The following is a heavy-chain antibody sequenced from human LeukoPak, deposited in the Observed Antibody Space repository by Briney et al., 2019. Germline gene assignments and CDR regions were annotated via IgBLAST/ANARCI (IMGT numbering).Heavy chain of an antibody. V-gene: IGHV3-30*02. CDR1: GFTFSSYG. Sequence: GGSLRLSCAASGFTFSSYGMHWVRQAPGKGLEWVAFIRYDGSNKYYADSVKGRFTISRDNSKNTLYLQMNSLRAEDTAVYYCASCIAAAGAPFDYWGQGTLVTVSS. CDR3: ASCIAAAGAPFDY. CDR2: IRYDGSNK. D-gene: IGHD6-13*01. J-gene: IGHJ4*02.